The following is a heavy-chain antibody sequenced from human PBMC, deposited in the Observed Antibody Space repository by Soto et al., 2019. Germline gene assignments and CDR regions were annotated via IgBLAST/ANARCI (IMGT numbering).Heavy chain of an antibody. Sequence: EVQLLESGGGLVQPGGSLRLSCAASGFTFSSYAMSWVRQAPGKGLEWVSAISGSGGSTYYADSVKGRFTISRDNSKNSVFLQMNSLRDEDTAVYYCARVFGALPYSYYGMDVWGQGTTVTVSS. V-gene: IGHV3-23*01. D-gene: IGHD1-26*01. J-gene: IGHJ6*02. CDR3: ARVFGALPYSYYGMDV. CDR1: GFTFSSYA. CDR2: ISGSGGST.